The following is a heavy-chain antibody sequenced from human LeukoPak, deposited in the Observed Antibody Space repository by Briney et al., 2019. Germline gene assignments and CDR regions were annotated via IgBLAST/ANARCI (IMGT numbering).Heavy chain of an antibody. CDR1: GFSVSNNY. J-gene: IGHJ3*02. V-gene: IGHV3-66*04. CDR3: AKLAVAATTHDAFDI. Sequence: QPGGSLRLSCAASGFSVSNNYMSWVRQAPGKGLEWVSVIYSGGSTFYADSVKGRFTISRDNSKNTLYLQMNSLRDEDTAIYYCAKLAVAATTHDAFDIWGRGTMVTVSS. CDR2: IYSGGST. D-gene: IGHD6-19*01.